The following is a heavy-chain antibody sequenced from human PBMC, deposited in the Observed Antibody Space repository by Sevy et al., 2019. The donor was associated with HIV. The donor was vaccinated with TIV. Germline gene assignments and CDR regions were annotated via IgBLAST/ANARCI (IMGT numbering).Heavy chain of an antibody. CDR1: GFIFSDYD. V-gene: IGHV3-21*05. Sequence: GGSLRLSCAASGFIFSDYDMNWVRQAPGKGLEWISVMSSRSSYIKYADSLKGRFTISRDNANNSLFLQLNSLRAEDTAVYYCARADDYYDIGGLDYWGQGALVTVSS. CDR2: MSSRSSYI. J-gene: IGHJ4*02. CDR3: ARADDYYDIGGLDY. D-gene: IGHD3-22*01.